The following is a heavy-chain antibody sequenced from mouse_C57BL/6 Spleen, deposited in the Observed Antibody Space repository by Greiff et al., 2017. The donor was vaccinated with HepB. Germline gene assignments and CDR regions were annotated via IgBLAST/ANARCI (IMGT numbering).Heavy chain of an antibody. CDR3: ARGAYYDYAYFDV. V-gene: IGHV7-1*01. CDR1: GFTFSDFY. J-gene: IGHJ1*03. CDR2: SRNKANDYTT. Sequence: EVQGVESGGGLVQSGRSLRLSCATSGFTFSDFYMEWVRQAPGKGLEWIAASRNKANDYTTEYSASVKGRFIVSRDTSQSILYLQMNALRAEDTAIYYCARGAYYDYAYFDVWGTGTTVTVAS. D-gene: IGHD2-4*01.